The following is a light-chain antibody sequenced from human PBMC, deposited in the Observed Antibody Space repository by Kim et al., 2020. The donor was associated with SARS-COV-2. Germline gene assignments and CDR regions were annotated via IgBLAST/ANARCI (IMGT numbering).Light chain of an antibody. CDR3: QQYDDLPYT. CDR2: DAS. CDR1: HDISNR. J-gene: IGKJ2*01. Sequence: DIQMTQSPSSLSSAVGDRVTITCQATHDISNRLNWYQQKSGQAPKLLIYDASNLETGVPSRFSGTGSGTHFTLAISSLDPEDIATYFCQQYDDLPYTFGQGTKLEIK. V-gene: IGKV1-33*01.